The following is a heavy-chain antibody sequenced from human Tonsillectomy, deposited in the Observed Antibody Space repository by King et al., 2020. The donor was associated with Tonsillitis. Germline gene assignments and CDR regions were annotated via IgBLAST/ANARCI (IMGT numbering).Heavy chain of an antibody. D-gene: IGHD6-6*01. J-gene: IGHJ3*02. CDR2: IYYYSGST. V-gene: IGHV4-39*01. Sequence: LQLQESGPGLVKPSETLSLTCNVSGGSISSTSYFWGWIRQPPGKGLEWIGNIYYYSGSTYYTPSLNSRVTISVDTSKNQFSLKLSSVTAADTAVYYCARLPAYSSSSFVFDIWGQGTMVTVSS. CDR1: GGSISSTSYF. CDR3: ARLPAYSSSSFVFDI.